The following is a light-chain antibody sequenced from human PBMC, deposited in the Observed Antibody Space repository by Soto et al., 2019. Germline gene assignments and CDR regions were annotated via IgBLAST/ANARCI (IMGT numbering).Light chain of an antibody. CDR1: SSNIGAGYD. CDR2: GNS. Sequence: QSVLTQPPSVSGAPGQMVTISCTGSSSNIGAGYDVHWYQQLPGTAPKLLIYGNSNRPSGIPDRFSGSKSGTSASLAITGLQAEDEADYYCQSYDSSLSAYYVFGTGTKLTVL. V-gene: IGLV1-40*01. J-gene: IGLJ1*01. CDR3: QSYDSSLSAYYV.